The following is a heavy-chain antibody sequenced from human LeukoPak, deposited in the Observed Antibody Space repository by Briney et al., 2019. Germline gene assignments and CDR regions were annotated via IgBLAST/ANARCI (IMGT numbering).Heavy chain of an antibody. J-gene: IGHJ3*02. CDR3: ARGPSQSTRHPGAFDI. CDR1: GGSFSGYY. D-gene: IGHD2-2*01. Sequence: KPSETLSLTCAVYGGSFSGYYWSWIRQPPGKGLEWIGEINHSGSTNYNPSLKGRVTISVDTSKNQFSLKLSSVTAADTAVYYCARGPSQSTRHPGAFDIWGQGTMVTVSS. V-gene: IGHV4-34*01. CDR2: INHSGST.